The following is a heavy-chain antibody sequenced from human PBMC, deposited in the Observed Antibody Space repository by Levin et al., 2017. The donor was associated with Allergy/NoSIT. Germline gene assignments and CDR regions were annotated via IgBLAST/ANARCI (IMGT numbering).Heavy chain of an antibody. CDR2: IIPILGIA. D-gene: IGHD5-12*01. J-gene: IGHJ4*02. CDR1: GGTFSSYA. V-gene: IGHV1-69*04. CDR3: AGGGGYSGYDYAY. Sequence: KISCKASGGTFSSYAISWVRQAPGQGLEWMGRIIPILGIANYAQKFQGRVTITADKSTSTAYMELSSLRSEDTAVYYCAGGGGYSGYDYAYWGQGTLVTVSS.